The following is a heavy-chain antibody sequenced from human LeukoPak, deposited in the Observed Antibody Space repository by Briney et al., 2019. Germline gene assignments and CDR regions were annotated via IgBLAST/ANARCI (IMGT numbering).Heavy chain of an antibody. CDR2: IIPIFGTA. D-gene: IGHD3-10*01. Sequence: SVKVSCKASGGTFSSYAVSWVRQAPGQGLEWMGGIIPIFGTANYAQKFQGRVTITADESTSTAYMELSSLRSEDTAVYNCASLNNLWFGESFGYFDYWGQGTLVTVSS. CDR3: ASLNNLWFGESFGYFDY. J-gene: IGHJ4*02. CDR1: GGTFSSYA. V-gene: IGHV1-69*13.